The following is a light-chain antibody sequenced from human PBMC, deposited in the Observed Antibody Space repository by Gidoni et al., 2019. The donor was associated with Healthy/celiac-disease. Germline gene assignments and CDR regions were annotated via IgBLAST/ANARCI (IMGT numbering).Light chain of an antibody. V-gene: IGLV3-1*01. Sequence: SYELTPPPSVSVSPGQTASITCSGDNLGDKYACWYQQKPGQSPVLVIYQDSKRPSGIPERFSGSNSGNTATLTISGTQAMDEADYYCQAWDSSTDVVFGGGTKLTVL. J-gene: IGLJ2*01. CDR3: QAWDSSTDVV. CDR1: NLGDKY. CDR2: QDS.